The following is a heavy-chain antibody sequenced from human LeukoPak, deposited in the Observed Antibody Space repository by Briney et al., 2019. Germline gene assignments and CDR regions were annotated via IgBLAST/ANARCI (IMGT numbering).Heavy chain of an antibody. V-gene: IGHV4-34*01. CDR3: AREADELLWFGEPWFDP. Sequence: SETLSLTCGVYGGSFSGYYWSWIRQFPGKGLEWIGEINHFGSTNYNPSLKSRVTISVDTSKNQFSLKLSSVTAADTAVYYCAREADELLWFGEPWFDPWGQGTLVTVSS. CDR2: INHFGST. D-gene: IGHD3-10*01. CDR1: GGSFSGYY. J-gene: IGHJ5*02.